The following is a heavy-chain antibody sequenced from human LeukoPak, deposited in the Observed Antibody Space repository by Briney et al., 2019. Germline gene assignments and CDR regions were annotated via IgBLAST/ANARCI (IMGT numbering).Heavy chain of an antibody. Sequence: PGGSLRLPCAVSGFTFSNYAMHWVRQAPGKGLQWVAFISYDGNDKYCADSVKGRFTISRDNSKRTLYLQMDSLRAEDTAMYYCGRDSDGYSAFDYWGRGTLVTVSS. J-gene: IGHJ4*02. V-gene: IGHV3-30-3*01. CDR3: GRDSDGYSAFDY. CDR2: ISYDGNDK. CDR1: GFTFSNYA. D-gene: IGHD5-24*01.